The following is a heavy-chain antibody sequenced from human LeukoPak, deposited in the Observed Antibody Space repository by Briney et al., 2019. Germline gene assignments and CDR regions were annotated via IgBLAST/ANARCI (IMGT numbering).Heavy chain of an antibody. J-gene: IGHJ5*02. CDR2: IYSGGST. Sequence: GGSLRLSCAPSGFTVSSNYMSWVRQAPGKGLEWVSVIYSGGSTYYADSVKGRFTIFRDNSKNTVYLQMNSLRAEDTAVYYCARASWRYCSSTSCYGNWFDPWGQGTLVTVSS. CDR3: ARASWRYCSSTSCYGNWFDP. CDR1: GFTVSSNY. D-gene: IGHD2-2*01. V-gene: IGHV3-53*01.